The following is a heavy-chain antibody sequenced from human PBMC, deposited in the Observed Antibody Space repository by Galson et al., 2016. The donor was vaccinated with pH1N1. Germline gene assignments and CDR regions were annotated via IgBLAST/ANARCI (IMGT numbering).Heavy chain of an antibody. V-gene: IGHV1-2*02. J-gene: IGHJ3*02. CDR3: ARDPRELSPTFGAFDI. Sequence: SVKVSCKASGYTFTDYYIHWVRQAPGKGLEWMGWINPNSDVTKYAQKFQDRVTMTRDTSINTAYMELSGLTSDDTAVYYCARDPRELSPTFGAFDIWGQGTMVTVSS. CDR2: INPNSDVT. CDR1: GYTFTDYY. D-gene: IGHD3-16*02.